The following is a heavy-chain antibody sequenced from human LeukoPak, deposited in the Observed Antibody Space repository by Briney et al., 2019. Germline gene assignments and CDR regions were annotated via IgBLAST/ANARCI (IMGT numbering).Heavy chain of an antibody. V-gene: IGHV1-24*01. D-gene: IGHD3-22*01. CDR2: FDPEDGET. CDR3: ATVYYYDSSGYYYFDY. Sequence: ASVKVSCKVSGYTLTELSMHWVRQAPGKGLEWMGGFDPEDGETIYAQKFQGRVTMTEDTFTDTAYMELSSLRSEDTAVYYCATVYYYDSSGYYYFDYWGQGTLVTVSS. CDR1: GYTLTELS. J-gene: IGHJ4*02.